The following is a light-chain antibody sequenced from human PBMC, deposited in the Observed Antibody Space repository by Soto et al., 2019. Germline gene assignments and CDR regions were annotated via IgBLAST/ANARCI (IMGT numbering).Light chain of an antibody. CDR2: DVS. V-gene: IGLV2-14*03. CDR1: SSDVGGYNY. CDR3: SSYTSSSVI. J-gene: IGLJ2*01. Sequence: QSVLTQPASVSGSPGQSITISCTGISSDVGGYNYVSWYQQHPGKVPKLMIYDVSNRPSGVSNRFSGSKSGSTASLTISGLQAEDEADYYCSSYTSSSVIFGGGTQLTVL.